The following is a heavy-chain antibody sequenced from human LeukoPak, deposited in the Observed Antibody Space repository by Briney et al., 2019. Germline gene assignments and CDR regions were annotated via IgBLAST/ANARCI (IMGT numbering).Heavy chain of an antibody. CDR3: ASSPGDSYNLALNY. Sequence: PSETLSLTCTVSGGSISSYYWSWIRQPPGKGLEWIGYIYYSGSTNYNPSLKSRVTISVDTSKNQFSLKLSSVTAADTAVYYCASSPGDSYNLALNYWGQGTLVTVSS. CDR2: IYYSGST. J-gene: IGHJ4*02. V-gene: IGHV4-59*01. D-gene: IGHD5-24*01. CDR1: GGSISSYY.